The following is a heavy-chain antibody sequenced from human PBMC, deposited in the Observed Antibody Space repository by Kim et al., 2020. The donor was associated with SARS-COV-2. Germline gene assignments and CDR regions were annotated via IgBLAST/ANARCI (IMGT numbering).Heavy chain of an antibody. Sequence: SETLSLTCTVSGGSINSNWWTWIRQPPGKGLEYIGYISNTGNTIYCPSLKSRVTISRDTAKNQFSLRLSSVTPADTAVYYCARYYSRGFDYWGQGILVTV. J-gene: IGHJ4*02. CDR1: GGSINSNW. D-gene: IGHD6-13*01. CDR2: ISNTGNT. CDR3: ARYYSRGFDY. V-gene: IGHV4-59*13.